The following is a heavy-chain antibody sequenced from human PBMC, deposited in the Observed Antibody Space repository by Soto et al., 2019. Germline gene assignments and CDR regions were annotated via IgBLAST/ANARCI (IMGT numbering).Heavy chain of an antibody. CDR1: PDSLNGHY. J-gene: IGHJ4*02. Sequence: QVQLQESGPGLVKPSETLSLTCTVSPDSLNGHYWSWLRQTPGKELEWIGSIFYTGKTNYNSSLKSRVTMTLDTFETQFSLQLTSVTSADTAIYYCASGAGIVLVPYAIFDSWGQGTLVTVSS. V-gene: IGHV4-59*11. CDR3: ASGAGIVLVPYAIFDS. CDR2: IFYTGKT. D-gene: IGHD6-19*01.